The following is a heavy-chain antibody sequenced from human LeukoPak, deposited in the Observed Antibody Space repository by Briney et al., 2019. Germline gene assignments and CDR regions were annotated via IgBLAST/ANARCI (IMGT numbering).Heavy chain of an antibody. Sequence: PGGSLRLSCAASGFTFSDYFMTWIRQAPGKGLEWVSYISYSGSTIYYADSVKGRFTISRDNAKDSLYLQMNSLRVEDTAVYYCARGFKVDYYDSSGPDYWGQGTLVTVSS. CDR1: GFTFSDYF. CDR3: ARGFKVDYYDSSGPDY. D-gene: IGHD3-22*01. CDR2: ISYSGSTI. J-gene: IGHJ4*02. V-gene: IGHV3-11*04.